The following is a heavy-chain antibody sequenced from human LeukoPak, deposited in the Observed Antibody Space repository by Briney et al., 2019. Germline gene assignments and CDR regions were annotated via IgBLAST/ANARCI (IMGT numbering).Heavy chain of an antibody. J-gene: IGHJ2*01. CDR2: IYYSGST. D-gene: IGHD4-17*01. V-gene: IGHV4-39*07. CDR3: ARDHGPTTVPQPYWYFDL. CDR1: GGSISSSSYY. Sequence: SETLSLTCTVSGGSISSSSYYWGWIRQPPGKGLEWIGSIYYSGSTYYNPSLKSRVTISVDTSKNQFSLKLSSVTAADTAVYYCARDHGPTTVPQPYWYFDLWGRGTLVTVSS.